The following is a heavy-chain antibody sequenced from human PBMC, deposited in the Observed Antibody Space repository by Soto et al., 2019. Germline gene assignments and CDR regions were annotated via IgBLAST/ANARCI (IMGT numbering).Heavy chain of an antibody. Sequence: QVQLVESGGGVVQPGRSLRLSCAASGFTFSSYAMHWVRQAPGKGLEWVAVISYDGSNKYYADSVKGRFTISRDNSKNTLYLQMNSLRAEDTAVYYCAILSDTEDAFDIWGQGTMVTVSS. V-gene: IGHV3-30-3*01. CDR2: ISYDGSNK. J-gene: IGHJ3*02. CDR3: AILSDTEDAFDI. D-gene: IGHD5-18*01. CDR1: GFTFSSYA.